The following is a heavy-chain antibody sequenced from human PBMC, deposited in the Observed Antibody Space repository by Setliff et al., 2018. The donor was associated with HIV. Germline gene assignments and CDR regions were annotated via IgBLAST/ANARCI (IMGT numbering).Heavy chain of an antibody. CDR3: ARMEYDVRGRAPNWFDP. Sequence: ASVKVSCKASGYSFTTYDINWARQAPGHGLEWMGWVDPNTGNAGYEQKFQGRVTMTRDTSISTAYMELSSLTSEDTAVYYCARMEYDVRGRAPNWFDPWGPGTLVTVSS. J-gene: IGHJ5*02. D-gene: IGHD2-8*01. CDR2: VDPNTGNA. V-gene: IGHV1-8*01. CDR1: GYSFTTYD.